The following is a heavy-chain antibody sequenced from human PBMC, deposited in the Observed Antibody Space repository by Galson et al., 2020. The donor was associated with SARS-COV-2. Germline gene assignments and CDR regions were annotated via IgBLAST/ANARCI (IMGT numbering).Heavy chain of an antibody. CDR2: IYYSGST. J-gene: IGHJ5*02. CDR1: GGSISSYY. CDR3: ARVGEASWFGELLYDNWFDP. V-gene: IGHV4-59*01. Sequence: ETLSLTCTVSGGSISSYYWSWIRQPPGKGLEWIGYIYYSGSTNYNPSLKSQVTISVDTSKNQFSLKLSSVTAADTAVYYCARVGEASWFGELLYDNWFDPWGQGTLVTVSS. D-gene: IGHD3-10*01.